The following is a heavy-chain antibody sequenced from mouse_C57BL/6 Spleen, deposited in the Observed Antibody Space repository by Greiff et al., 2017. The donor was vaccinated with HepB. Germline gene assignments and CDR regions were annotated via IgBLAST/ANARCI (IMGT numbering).Heavy chain of an antibody. D-gene: IGHD1-1*01. CDR2: IDPSDSYT. J-gene: IGHJ1*03. Sequence: QVQLQQSGAELVMPGASVKLSCKASGYTFTSYWMHWVKQRPGQGLEWIGEIDPSDSYTNYNQKFKGKSTLTVDKSSSTAYMQLSSLTSEDSAVYYCARYYYGSSYGFDVWGTGTTVTVSS. V-gene: IGHV1-69*01. CDR1: GYTFTSYW. CDR3: ARYYYGSSYGFDV.